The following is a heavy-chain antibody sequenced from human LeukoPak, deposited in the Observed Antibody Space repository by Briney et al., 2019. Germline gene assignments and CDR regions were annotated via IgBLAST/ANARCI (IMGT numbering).Heavy chain of an antibody. CDR1: GFTFSNAW. V-gene: IGHV3-15*01. D-gene: IGHD6-13*01. CDR2: IKSETDGGTT. J-gene: IGHJ4*02. Sequence: GGSLRLSCAASGFTFSNAWMSWVRQAPGKGLEWVGRIKSETDGGTTDYAAPVKGRFTISRDDSKNTLYLQMNSLKTEDTAAYYRTTQILESSSWPPRATDYWGQGTLVTVSS. CDR3: TTQILESSSWPPRATDY.